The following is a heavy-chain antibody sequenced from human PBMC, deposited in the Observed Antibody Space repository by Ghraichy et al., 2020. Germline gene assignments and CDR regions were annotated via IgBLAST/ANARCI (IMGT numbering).Heavy chain of an antibody. CDR1: GFTFSGYW. V-gene: IGHV3-7*01. Sequence: GESLNISCAASGFTFSGYWMSWVRQAPGKGLEWVANIKEDGSEKYYVDSVKGRFTISRDNAKNSLYLQMNSLRAEDTAVYYCARDLGSGWYFDYWGQGTLVTVSS. D-gene: IGHD6-19*01. CDR2: IKEDGSEK. CDR3: ARDLGSGWYFDY. J-gene: IGHJ4*02.